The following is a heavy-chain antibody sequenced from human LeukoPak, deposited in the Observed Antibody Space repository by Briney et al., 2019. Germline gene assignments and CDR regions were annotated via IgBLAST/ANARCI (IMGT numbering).Heavy chain of an antibody. V-gene: IGHV3-7*01. D-gene: IGHD3-16*01. CDR3: ARPDTAPGGVWYYDY. CDR2: IKQDGSEK. J-gene: IGHJ4*02. Sequence: GGSLRLSCAASGFTFSRYWMHWVRQAPGKGLEWVANIKQDGSEKYYVDSVRGRFTISRDNSKNSLYLQIISLRAEDTAVYYCARPDTAPGGVWYYDYWGQGTLVTVSS. CDR1: GFTFSRYW.